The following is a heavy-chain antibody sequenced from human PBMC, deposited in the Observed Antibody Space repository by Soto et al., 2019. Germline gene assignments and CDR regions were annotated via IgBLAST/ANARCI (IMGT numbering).Heavy chain of an antibody. CDR3: ARDRAPRVAGRGGFDY. J-gene: IGHJ4*02. Sequence: EVQLVESGGGLVKPGVSLRLSCAASGFTFSSYSMNWVRQAPGKGLEWVSSISSSSSYIYYADSVKGRFTISRDNAKNSLYLQMNSLRAEDTAVYYCARDRAPRVAGRGGFDYWGQGALVTVSS. CDR2: ISSSSSYI. D-gene: IGHD3-10*01. CDR1: GFTFSSYS. V-gene: IGHV3-21*01.